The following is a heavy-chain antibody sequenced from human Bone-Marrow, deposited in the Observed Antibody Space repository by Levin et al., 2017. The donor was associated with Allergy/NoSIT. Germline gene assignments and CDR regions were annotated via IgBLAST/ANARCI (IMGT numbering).Heavy chain of an antibody. CDR3: ARALYFCSIGVCYTGSWYFDV. D-gene: IGHD2-8*01. CDR2: VYFDGTA. CDR1: GDPIVSSSRY. V-gene: IGHV4-39*07. Sequence: SCSVSGDPIVSSSRYYGWIRQPPGKGLEWIASVYFDGTAYYNSSLKSRVAISLDTSKNQFSLALKSVTAADTAIYYCARALYFCSIGVCYTGSWYFDVWGRGTLVSVSS. J-gene: IGHJ2*01.